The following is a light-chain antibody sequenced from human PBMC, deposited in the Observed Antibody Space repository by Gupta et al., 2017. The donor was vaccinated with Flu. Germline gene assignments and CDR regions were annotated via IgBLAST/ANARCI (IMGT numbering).Light chain of an antibody. J-gene: IGKJ1*01. Sequence: PVTLGQPASISCRASQSLVHRNGNTYLTWFQQRPGQSPRRLIYRVSKRDSGVSDRFSGSGSGTDFTLKISRVEAEDIGVYYCMQGTHWPTFGQGTKVEIK. CDR1: QSLVHRNGNTY. CDR2: RVS. CDR3: MQGTHWPT. V-gene: IGKV2-30*02.